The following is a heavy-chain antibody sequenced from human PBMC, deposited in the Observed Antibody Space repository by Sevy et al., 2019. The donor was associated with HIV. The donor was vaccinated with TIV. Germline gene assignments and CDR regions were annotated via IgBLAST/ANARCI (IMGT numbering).Heavy chain of an antibody. CDR3: AKDGLTIFGVVNYGMDV. CDR1: GFTFSSYA. D-gene: IGHD3-3*01. V-gene: IGHV3-23*01. J-gene: IGHJ6*02. Sequence: GGSLRLSCAASGFTFSSYAMSWVRQAPGKGLEWVSAISGSGGSTYYADSVKGRFTISRDNSKNTLYLQMKSLRAEHTAVYYCAKDGLTIFGVVNYGMDVWGQGTTFTVSS. CDR2: ISGSGGST.